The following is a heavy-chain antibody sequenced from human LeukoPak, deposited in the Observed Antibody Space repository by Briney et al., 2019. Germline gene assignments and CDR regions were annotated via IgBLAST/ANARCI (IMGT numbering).Heavy chain of an antibody. CDR1: CLTFTIKF. CDR3: ARDSVLLIRN. D-gene: IGHD2-15*01. Sequence: GGSLTLLCALSCLTFTIKFMSWARHDRGRGREWVAYIKQDGSETTYAHSVGGRFTISRDNAKNSLYLQMNSLRAEDTAVYYCARDSVLLIRNWGQGTLVTVSS. V-gene: IGHV3-7*01. J-gene: IGHJ4*02. CDR2: IKQDGSET.